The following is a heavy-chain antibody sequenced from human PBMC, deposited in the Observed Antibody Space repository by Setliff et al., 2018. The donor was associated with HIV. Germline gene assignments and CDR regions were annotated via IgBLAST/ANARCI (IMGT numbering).Heavy chain of an antibody. J-gene: IGHJ5*02. CDR2: INPNSGDT. Sequence: ASVKVSCKASGYTFIGRYIHWVRQAPGQGLEWMGWINPNSGDTKYAQKFQDRVSLTRDTSLSTAYMELSSLTSDDTAIYYCARDMFEIWERSLAKGDEFDPWGQGSLVTVSS. CDR1: GYTFIGRY. D-gene: IGHD3-10*02. V-gene: IGHV1-2*02. CDR3: ARDMFEIWERSLAKGDEFDP.